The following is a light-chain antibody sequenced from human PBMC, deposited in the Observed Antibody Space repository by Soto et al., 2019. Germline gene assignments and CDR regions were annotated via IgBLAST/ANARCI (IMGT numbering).Light chain of an antibody. CDR2: RNN. Sequence: QSVLTQPASVSGSPGQSITISCTGTTSDVGGYNYVTWYQQYPGQAPKLLIFRNNQRPSGVPDRFSGSKADTSASLAISGLRSEDEADYFCAAWDDSLSRVVFGGGTKVTGL. J-gene: IGLJ3*02. CDR1: TSDVGGYNY. CDR3: AAWDDSLSRVV. V-gene: IGLV1-47*01.